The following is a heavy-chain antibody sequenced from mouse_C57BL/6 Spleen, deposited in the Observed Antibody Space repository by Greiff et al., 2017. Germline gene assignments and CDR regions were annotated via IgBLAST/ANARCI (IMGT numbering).Heavy chain of an antibody. Sequence: QVQLQQPGAELVRPGSSVKLSCKASGYTFTSYWMDWVKQRPGQGLEWIGNIYPSDSETHYNQKFKDKATLTVDKSSSTAYMQLSSLTSEDSAVYYCARGSVASPFAYWGQGTLVTVSA. CDR2: IYPSDSET. CDR1: GYTFTSYW. J-gene: IGHJ3*01. V-gene: IGHV1-61*01. CDR3: ARGSVASPFAY. D-gene: IGHD1-1*01.